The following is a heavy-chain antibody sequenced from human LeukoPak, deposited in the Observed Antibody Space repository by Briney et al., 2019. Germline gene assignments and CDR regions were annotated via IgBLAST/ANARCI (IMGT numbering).Heavy chain of an antibody. Sequence: SVKVSCKATGGTFSSYAISWVRQAPGQGLEWMGGIIPIFGTANYAQKFQGRVTITADESTSTAYMELSSLRSEDTAVYYCAREGAYSSSYFDYWGQGTLVTVSS. D-gene: IGHD6-13*01. J-gene: IGHJ4*02. V-gene: IGHV1-69*01. CDR2: IIPIFGTA. CDR3: AREGAYSSSYFDY. CDR1: GGTFSSYA.